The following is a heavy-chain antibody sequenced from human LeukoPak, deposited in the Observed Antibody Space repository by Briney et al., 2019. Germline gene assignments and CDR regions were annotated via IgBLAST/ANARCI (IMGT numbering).Heavy chain of an antibody. CDR2: MNPNSGAT. CDR3: ARAGLPIYYYYMDV. Sequence: ASVKVSCKASGYTFTSYDINWVRQAPGQGLEWLGWMNPNSGATNYAQNFQGRVTMTRDTSISTAYMELSGLRSNDTAVYYCARAGLPIYYYYMDVWGKGTTVTVSS. V-gene: IGHV1-2*02. CDR1: GYTFTSYD. D-gene: IGHD5-18*01. J-gene: IGHJ6*03.